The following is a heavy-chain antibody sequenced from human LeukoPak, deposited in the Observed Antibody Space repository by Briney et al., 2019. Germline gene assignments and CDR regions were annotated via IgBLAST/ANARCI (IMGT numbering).Heavy chain of an antibody. CDR1: GFTFTTYW. CDR2: INTDGRVT. V-gene: IGHV3-74*03. D-gene: IGHD3-10*02. CDR3: IRETHVGLHLEY. J-gene: IGHJ4*02. Sequence: GGSQSLSCAASGFTFTTYWMHWVRQVPGKGLVWVARINTDGRVTTYADSVKGRFTVSRDNAENTLYLQMNDLRPEDTAVYYCIRETHVGLHLEYGGEGTLATVTS.